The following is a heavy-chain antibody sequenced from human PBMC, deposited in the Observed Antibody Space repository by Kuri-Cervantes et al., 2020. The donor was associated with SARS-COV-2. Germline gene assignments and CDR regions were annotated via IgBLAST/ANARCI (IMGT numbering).Heavy chain of an antibody. J-gene: IGHJ6*03. D-gene: IGHD3-22*01. CDR3: ARSGGYYHYYYYYMDV. V-gene: IGHV4-4*07. CDR2: IYTSGST. Sequence: GSLRLSCTVSGGSISSYYWSWIRQPAGKGLEWIGRIYTSGSTNYNPSLKSRVTMSVDTSKNRFSLKLNSVTAADTAVYYCARSGGYYHYYYYYMDVWGKGTTVTVSS. CDR1: GGSISSYY.